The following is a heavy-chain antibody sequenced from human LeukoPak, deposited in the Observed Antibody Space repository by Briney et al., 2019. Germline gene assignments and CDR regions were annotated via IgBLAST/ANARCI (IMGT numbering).Heavy chain of an antibody. CDR2: SDPEDGET. Sequence: ASVKVSCKVSGYTLTELSMHWVRQAPGKGLEWMGGSDPEDGETIYAQKFQGRVTMTEDTSADAAYMELSSLRSEDTAVYYCATVDYYDSSGYHNWGQGTLVTVSS. J-gene: IGHJ4*02. CDR3: ATVDYYDSSGYHN. V-gene: IGHV1-24*01. D-gene: IGHD3-22*01. CDR1: GYTLTELS.